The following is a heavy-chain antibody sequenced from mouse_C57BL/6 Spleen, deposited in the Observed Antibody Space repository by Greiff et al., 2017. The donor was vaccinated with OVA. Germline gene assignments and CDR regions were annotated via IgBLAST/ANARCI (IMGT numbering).Heavy chain of an antibody. CDR1: GYTFTSYW. J-gene: IGHJ4*01. D-gene: IGHD1-1*01. CDR3: ARSTVVDAMDY. Sequence: QVQLQQPGAELVKPGASVKMSCKASGYTFTSYWITWVKQRPGQGLEWIGVIYPGSGSTNYNEKFKSKATLTVDTSSSTAYMQLSSLTSEDSAVYYCARSTVVDAMDYWGQGTSVTVSS. V-gene: IGHV1-55*01. CDR2: IYPGSGST.